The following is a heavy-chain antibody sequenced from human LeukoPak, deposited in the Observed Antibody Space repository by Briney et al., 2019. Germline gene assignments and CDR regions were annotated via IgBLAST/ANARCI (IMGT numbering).Heavy chain of an antibody. J-gene: IGHJ4*02. D-gene: IGHD2-21*01. CDR2: ISGSGGST. V-gene: IGHV3-23*01. CDR1: GFTFSSYG. CDR3: AKVKGYYRNYFDY. Sequence: PGGSLRLSCAASGFTFSSYGMHWVRQAPGKGLEWVSAISGSGGSTYYADSVKGRFTISRDNSKNTLYLQMNSLRAEDTAVYYCAKVKGYYRNYFDYWGQGTLVTVSS.